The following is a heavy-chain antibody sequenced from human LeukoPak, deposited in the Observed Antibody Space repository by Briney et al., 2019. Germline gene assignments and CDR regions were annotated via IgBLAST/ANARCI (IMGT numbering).Heavy chain of an antibody. V-gene: IGHV3-48*03. CDR1: GFTFSNYE. CDR2: ISSSGLTI. CDR3: VRGSVADY. J-gene: IGHJ4*02. Sequence: GGSLRLSCAASGFTFSNYEMNWVCQAPGPGLEWVSYISSSGLTIYYGDSMKGRFTISRDNAKNSLYLQMNSLRAEDTAVYYCVRGSVADYWGQGTLVTVSS.